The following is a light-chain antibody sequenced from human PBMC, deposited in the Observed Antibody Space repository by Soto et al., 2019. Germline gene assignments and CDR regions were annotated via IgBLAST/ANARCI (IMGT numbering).Light chain of an antibody. Sequence: QSALTQPPSVSGSPGQSITISCTGTSSDVGGYNYVSWYQQHPGKAPKLMIYEVSNRPSGVSNRFSGSKSGNTSSLTISGLHAEDAADYYCSSYTSSSTLVFGGGTKLTVL. V-gene: IGLV2-14*01. CDR3: SSYTSSSTLV. CDR1: SSDVGGYNY. J-gene: IGLJ3*02. CDR2: EVS.